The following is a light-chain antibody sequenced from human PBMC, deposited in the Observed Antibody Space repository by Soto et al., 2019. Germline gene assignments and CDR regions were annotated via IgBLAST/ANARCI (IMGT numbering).Light chain of an antibody. Sequence: IQLTQSPSSLSASVGDRVTITCRASQGISSYLAWYQQKPGKAPELLIYAASTLQSGVPSRFSGSGSGTDFTLPISSLQPEDSATYYCQQLNTYPPWTFGQGTKVEIK. CDR3: QQLNTYPPWT. CDR1: QGISSY. V-gene: IGKV1-9*01. J-gene: IGKJ1*01. CDR2: AAS.